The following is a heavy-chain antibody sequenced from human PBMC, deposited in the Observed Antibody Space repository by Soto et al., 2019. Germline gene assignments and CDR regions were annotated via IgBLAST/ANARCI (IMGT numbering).Heavy chain of an antibody. V-gene: IGHV3-9*01. D-gene: IGHD3-3*01. CDR3: AKDRHRSGLGHWFDP. CDR1: GFTFEDYA. J-gene: IGHJ5*02. CDR2: ISWNSGTM. Sequence: LRLSCAASGFTFEDYAMNWVRQGPVKGLEWVSRISWNSGTMHYADSVKGRFTISRDNAKNSLYLEMNGLRVEDTALYYCAKDRHRSGLGHWFDPWGQGTLVTVSS.